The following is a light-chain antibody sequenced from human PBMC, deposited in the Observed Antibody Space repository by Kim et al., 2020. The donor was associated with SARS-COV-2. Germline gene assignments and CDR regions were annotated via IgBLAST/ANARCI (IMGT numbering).Light chain of an antibody. V-gene: IGLV2-11*01. CDR1: SSDVGGYHY. CDR2: DVS. J-gene: IGLJ1*01. CDR3: CSYAGSYTYV. Sequence: GQSVTISCPGTSSDVGGYHYVSWYQQHPGKAPKLMIYDVSKRPSGVPDRFSGSKSGNTASLTISGLQAEDEADYYCCSYAGSYTYVFGTGTKVTVL.